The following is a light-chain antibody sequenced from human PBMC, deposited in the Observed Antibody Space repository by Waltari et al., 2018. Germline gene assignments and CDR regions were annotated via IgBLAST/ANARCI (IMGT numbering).Light chain of an antibody. CDR3: QQYNTYCS. CDR1: QNITRW. J-gene: IGKJ4*01. V-gene: IGKV1-5*01. CDR2: DVS. Sequence: DIQMIQSPSTLSASVGDRVTITCRASQNITRWLAWYQQKPGKAPKPLMYDVSTWESGVPSRFSGRGSGTEFTLTISSLQPDDFAVYYCQQYNTYCSFGGGTKVEI.